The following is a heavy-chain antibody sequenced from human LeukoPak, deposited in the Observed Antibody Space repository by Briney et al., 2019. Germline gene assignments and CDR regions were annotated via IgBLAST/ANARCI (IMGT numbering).Heavy chain of an antibody. D-gene: IGHD6-19*01. Sequence: SETLSLTCTVSGGSVSSGSYCWSWIRQSPGKGLEWIGYIYYSGSTNYNPSLKSRDTISVDTSKNQFSLKLSSVTAADTAVYYCARASSGWSFDYWGQGSLVTVSS. J-gene: IGHJ4*02. CDR1: GGSVSSGSYC. CDR2: IYYSGST. V-gene: IGHV4-61*01. CDR3: ARASSGWSFDY.